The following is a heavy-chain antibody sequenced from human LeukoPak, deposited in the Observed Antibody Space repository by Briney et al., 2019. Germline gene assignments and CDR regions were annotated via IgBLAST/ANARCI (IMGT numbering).Heavy chain of an antibody. CDR1: GFTLSSYS. Sequence: GGSLRLSCAPSGFTLSSYSMNWVRQAPGAGLEWVSSISSSSSYIYYADSVKGRFTISRDNAKNSLYLRMSSLRAEDTAVYYCARDGEQLARFDYWGQGTLVTVSS. D-gene: IGHD6-6*01. CDR3: ARDGEQLARFDY. V-gene: IGHV3-21*06. J-gene: IGHJ4*02. CDR2: ISSSSSYI.